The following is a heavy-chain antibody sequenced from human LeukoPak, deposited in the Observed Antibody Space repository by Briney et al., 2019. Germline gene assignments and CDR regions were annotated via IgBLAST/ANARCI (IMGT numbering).Heavy chain of an antibody. Sequence: GGSLRLSCAASGFTFDDYAMHWVRQAPGKGLEWVSGISWNSGSIGYADSVKGRFTISRDNAKNSLYLQMNSLRAEDTAVYYCARGYNWNALGAFDIWGQGTMVTVSS. CDR2: ISWNSGSI. D-gene: IGHD1-1*01. V-gene: IGHV3-9*01. J-gene: IGHJ3*02. CDR1: GFTFDDYA. CDR3: ARGYNWNALGAFDI.